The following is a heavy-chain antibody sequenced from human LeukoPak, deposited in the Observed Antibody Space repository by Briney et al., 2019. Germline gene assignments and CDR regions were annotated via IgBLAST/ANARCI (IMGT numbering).Heavy chain of an antibody. CDR1: GGSISSGGYY. V-gene: IGHV4-31*03. Sequence: SETLSLTCTVSGGSISSGGYYWSWIRQHPGKGLEWIGYIYYSGSTNYNPSLKSRVTISVDTSKNQFSLKLSSVTAADTAVYYCARFYSSSRAFDIWGQGTMVTVSS. D-gene: IGHD2/OR15-2a*01. J-gene: IGHJ3*02. CDR2: IYYSGST. CDR3: ARFYSSSRAFDI.